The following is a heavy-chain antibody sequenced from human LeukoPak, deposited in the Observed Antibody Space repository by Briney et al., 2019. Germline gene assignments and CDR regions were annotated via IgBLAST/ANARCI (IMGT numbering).Heavy chain of an antibody. CDR1: GFTFSSYA. Sequence: PGGSLRLSCAASGFTFSSYAMHWVRQAPGKGLEWVAVISYDGSNKYYADSVKGRFTISRDNSKNTLYLQMNSLRAEDTAVYYCAKDLGTYYYVPGGYWGQGTLVTVSS. D-gene: IGHD3-10*02. J-gene: IGHJ4*02. CDR3: AKDLGTYYYVPGGY. V-gene: IGHV3-30*04. CDR2: ISYDGSNK.